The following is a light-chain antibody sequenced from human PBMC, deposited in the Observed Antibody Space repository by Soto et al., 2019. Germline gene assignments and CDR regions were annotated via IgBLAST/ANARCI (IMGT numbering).Light chain of an antibody. J-gene: IGKJ3*01. Sequence: IVLTQSPGTLSLSPGERATLSCRASQSVGSYLAWYQQKPGQAPRLLIYSASSRATGVADRFSGSGSGTHFTLTISRLEPEDFAVYYCQQYGNSRVTFGPGTKVDIK. CDR2: SAS. CDR1: QSVGSY. CDR3: QQYGNSRVT. V-gene: IGKV3-20*01.